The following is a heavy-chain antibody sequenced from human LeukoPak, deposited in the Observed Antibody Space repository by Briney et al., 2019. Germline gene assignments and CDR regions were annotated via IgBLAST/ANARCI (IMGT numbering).Heavy chain of an antibody. D-gene: IGHD1-1*01. J-gene: IGHJ5*02. CDR1: GGTFSSYA. CDR3: ARGPAGFNNWFDP. V-gene: IGHV1-69*01. Sequence: SVKVSCEASGGTFSSYAISWVRQAPGQGLEWMGGIIPIFGTANYAQKFQGRVTITADESTSTAYMELSSLRSEDTAVYYCARGPAGFNNWFDPWGQGTLVTVSS. CDR2: IIPIFGTA.